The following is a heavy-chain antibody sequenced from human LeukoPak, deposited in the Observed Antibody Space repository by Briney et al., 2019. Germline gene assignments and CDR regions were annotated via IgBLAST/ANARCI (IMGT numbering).Heavy chain of an antibody. CDR3: AKMQGYFDY. CDR2: VTGGGDTT. CDR1: GCPFSSYG. Sequence: PGGSLRLSCAASGCPFSSYGMSWVRQPPGKGLEWVSAVTGGGDTTYYAYSVRGRFTISRDNSKNTLYLQMNSLRAEDTAVYYCAKMQGYFDYWGQGTLVTVSS. J-gene: IGHJ4*02. V-gene: IGHV3-23*01.